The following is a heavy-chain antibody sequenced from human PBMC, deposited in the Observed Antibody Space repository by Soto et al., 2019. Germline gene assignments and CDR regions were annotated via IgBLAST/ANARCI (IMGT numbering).Heavy chain of an antibody. CDR3: XXXXXXXXXY. J-gene: IGHJ4*02. Sequence: EVQLAESGGGMVQPGGSLRLSCVASGFTFSSYDMHWVRQASGKGLEYVSSXXXXXXXTYYGNSVKGRFTISRDNSKXXXXXXXXXXXXXXXXXXXXXXXXXXXXXYXGXGTLVTVSS. CDR2: XXXXXXXT. V-gene: IGHV3-64*01. CDR1: GFTFSSYD.